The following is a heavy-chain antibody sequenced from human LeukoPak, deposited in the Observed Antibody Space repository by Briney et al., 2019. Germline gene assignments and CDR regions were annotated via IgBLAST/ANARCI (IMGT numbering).Heavy chain of an antibody. CDR2: VFSRGTT. Sequence: SETLSLTCTVSGDSIKSFYWSWIRQPAGKGLEWVGRVFSRGTTNYNPSLKSRVTVSLDTSKNQFSLKLSSVTAADTAVYYCARGRYDNLTGHLARLDVWGQGTTVIVSS. CDR3: ARGRYDNLTGHLARLDV. J-gene: IGHJ6*02. V-gene: IGHV4-4*07. D-gene: IGHD3-9*01. CDR1: GDSIKSFY.